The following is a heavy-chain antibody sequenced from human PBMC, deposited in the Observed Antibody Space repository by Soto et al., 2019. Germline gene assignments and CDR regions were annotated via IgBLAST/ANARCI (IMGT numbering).Heavy chain of an antibody. CDR1: GGTFSSYA. Sequence: QVQLVQSGAEVKKPGSSVKVSCKASGGTFSSYAISWVRQAPGQGLEWMGGIIPIFGTSNYAQKFQGRVTITADESTSKDYLELSSLRSEDTAVYYCARGTRIAAASTAVRYGMDVWGQGTTVTVSS. D-gene: IGHD6-13*01. CDR2: IIPIFGTS. CDR3: ARGTRIAAASTAVRYGMDV. V-gene: IGHV1-69*12. J-gene: IGHJ6*02.